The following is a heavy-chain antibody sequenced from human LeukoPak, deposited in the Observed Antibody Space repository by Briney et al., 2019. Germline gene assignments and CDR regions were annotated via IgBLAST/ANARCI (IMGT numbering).Heavy chain of an antibody. CDR1: GGSFSGYY. V-gene: IGHV4-34*01. CDR2: INHSGST. J-gene: IGHJ4*02. Sequence: PSETLSLTCAVYGGSFSGYYWSWIRQPPGKGLEWVGEINHSGSTNYNPSLKSRVTISVDTSKNQFSLKLSSVTAADTAVYYCEGHDIVVVPAAPSEGDYWGQGNLVTVSS. D-gene: IGHD2-2*01. CDR3: EGHDIVVVPAAPSEGDY.